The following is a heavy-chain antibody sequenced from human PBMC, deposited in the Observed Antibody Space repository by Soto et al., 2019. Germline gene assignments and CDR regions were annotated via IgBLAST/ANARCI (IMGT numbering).Heavy chain of an antibody. Sequence: SETLSLTCTVSGGSISSSSYYWGWIRQPPGKGLEWIGSIYYSGSTYYNPSLKSRVTISVDTSKNQFSLKLNSVTAADTAVYYCASHNLVLVPAPINYWGQGPLVTVSS. CDR3: ASHNLVLVPAPINY. CDR1: GGSISSSSYY. V-gene: IGHV4-39*01. CDR2: IYYSGST. D-gene: IGHD2-2*01. J-gene: IGHJ4*02.